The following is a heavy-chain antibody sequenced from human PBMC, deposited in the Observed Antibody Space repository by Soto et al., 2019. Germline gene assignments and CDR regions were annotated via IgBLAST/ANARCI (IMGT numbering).Heavy chain of an antibody. D-gene: IGHD1-1*01. CDR1: GGTFSTSA. Sequence: QVQVVQSGAEVKKPGSSVKVSCKTSGGTFSTSAISWVRQAPGQGLEWMGGIRPIFRTADYAQRFQGRVTITTDESASTAYSELRSLTSEDTAIYYGARDTDRAHLGGNDYSFMDVWGQGTMVTVTS. J-gene: IGHJ6*02. CDR3: ARDTDRAHLGGNDYSFMDV. CDR2: IRPIFRTA. V-gene: IGHV1-69*05.